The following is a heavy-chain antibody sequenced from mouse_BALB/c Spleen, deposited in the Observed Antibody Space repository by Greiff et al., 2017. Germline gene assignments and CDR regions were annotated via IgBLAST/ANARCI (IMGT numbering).Heavy chain of an antibody. J-gene: IGHJ4*01. CDR1: GYTFTDYA. Sequence: VQLQQSGPELVRPGLSVKISCKGSGYTFTDYAMHWVKQSHAKSLEWIGVISTYYGNTNYNQKFKGKATMTVDKSSSTAYMELARLTSEDSAIYYCARGDAMDYWGQGTSVTGSA. CDR3: ARGDAMDY. CDR2: ISTYYGNT. V-gene: IGHV1-67*01.